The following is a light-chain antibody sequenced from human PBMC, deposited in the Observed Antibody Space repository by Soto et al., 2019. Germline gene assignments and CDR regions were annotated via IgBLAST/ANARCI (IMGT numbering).Light chain of an antibody. CDR1: SSDIGGYNY. V-gene: IGLV2-8*01. CDR3: SSYAGSNNFV. Sequence: QSALTQPPSASGSPGQSVTISCTGTSSDIGGYNYVSWYQQHPGKAPKVMIYEVSKRPSGVPDRFSGSKSGNTASLTVSGLQAEDEGDYYCSSYAGSNNFVFGTGTQLTVL. J-gene: IGLJ1*01. CDR2: EVS.